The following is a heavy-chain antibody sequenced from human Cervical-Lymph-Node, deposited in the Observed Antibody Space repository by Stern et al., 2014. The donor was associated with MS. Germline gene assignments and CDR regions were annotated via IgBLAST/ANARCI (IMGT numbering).Heavy chain of an antibody. Sequence: VQLVESGGGVVQPGRSLRLSCAASGFTFSSYGMHWVRQAPGKGLEWVAVIWYDGSNKYYEDSVKGRFIISRDNSKNTLYLKMNSLRAEDTAVYYCARDRGGKGPVDYWGQGTLVTVSS. J-gene: IGHJ4*02. V-gene: IGHV3-33*01. CDR3: ARDRGGKGPVDY. CDR2: IWYDGSNK. CDR1: GFTFSSYG. D-gene: IGHD3-10*01.